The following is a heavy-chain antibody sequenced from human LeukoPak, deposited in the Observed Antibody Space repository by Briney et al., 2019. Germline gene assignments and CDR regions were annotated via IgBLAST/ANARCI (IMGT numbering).Heavy chain of an antibody. CDR2: IHDTRGT. Sequence: KASETLSLTCTVSGVSMKNYYWSWIRQPPGKGLEWIGYIHDTRGTNYNPYLKSRVTMSLDTSKNHFSLSLNSVTAADTAVYFCAGGIGYATSPADHLGQGTLVIVSS. V-gene: IGHV4-59*01. CDR3: AGGIGYATSPADH. CDR1: GVSMKNYY. J-gene: IGHJ5*02. D-gene: IGHD6-13*01.